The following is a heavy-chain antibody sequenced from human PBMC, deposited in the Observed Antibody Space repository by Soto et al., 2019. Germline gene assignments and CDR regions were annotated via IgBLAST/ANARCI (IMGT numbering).Heavy chain of an antibody. Sequence: PGGSLRLSCAASGFTFSNAWMSWVRQAPGKGLEWVGRIKRKIDGGTIDYAAPVRGRFSISRDDSKNTLYLQMNSLRIEDTALYYCTTETEVRVPEGIMDVWGKGTTVTVSS. CDR2: IKRKIDGGTI. CDR3: TTETEVRVPEGIMDV. D-gene: IGHD2-2*01. J-gene: IGHJ6*03. V-gene: IGHV3-15*01. CDR1: GFTFSNAW.